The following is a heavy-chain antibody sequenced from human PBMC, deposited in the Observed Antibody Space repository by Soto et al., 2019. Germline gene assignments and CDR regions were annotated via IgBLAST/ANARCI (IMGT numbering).Heavy chain of an antibody. CDR2: ISAYNGNT. V-gene: IGHV1-18*01. CDR1: GYTFTSYG. J-gene: IGHJ5*02. Sequence: ASVKVSCKASGYTFTSYGISWVRQAPGQGLEWMEWISAYNGNTNYAQKLQGRVTMTTDTSTSTAYVALRSLISDDSAVYYSARAVVPASKGNWFDPWRQGTLVTVP. D-gene: IGHD2-2*01. CDR3: ARAVVPASKGNWFDP.